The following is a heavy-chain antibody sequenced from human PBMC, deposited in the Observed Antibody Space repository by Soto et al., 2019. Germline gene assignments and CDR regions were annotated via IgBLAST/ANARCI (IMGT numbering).Heavy chain of an antibody. D-gene: IGHD4-17*01. J-gene: IGHJ1*01. CDR2: IYHSGST. Sequence: QLQLQESGSGLVKPSQTLSLTCAVSGGSISSGGYSWSWIRQPPGKGLEWTGYIYHSGSTYYNPSLKSRVTISVDRSKNQFSLKLSSVTAADTAVYYCARAGTVTTSEYFQHWGQGTLVTVSS. CDR3: ARAGTVTTSEYFQH. CDR1: GGSISSGGYS. V-gene: IGHV4-30-2*01.